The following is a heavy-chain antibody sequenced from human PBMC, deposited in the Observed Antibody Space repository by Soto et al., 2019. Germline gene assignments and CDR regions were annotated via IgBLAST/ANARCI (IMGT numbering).Heavy chain of an antibody. CDR2: INPNSGGR. CDR1: GYSFTGYF. CDR3: ASGRQPIRQCNGGSCFFNFDQ. D-gene: IGHD2-15*01. V-gene: IGHV1-2*02. Sequence: ASVKFSCKVSGYSFTGYFMHWVRQSPGQGLEWMGCINPNSGGRNFAQKFQGRVTLTRDTSISTAYLELSGLTSDDTAFYYCASGRQPIRQCNGGSCFFNFDQWVCVSLVTVSS. J-gene: IGHJ4*01.